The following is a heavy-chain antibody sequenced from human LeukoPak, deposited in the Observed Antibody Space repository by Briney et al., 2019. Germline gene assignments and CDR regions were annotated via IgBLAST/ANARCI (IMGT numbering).Heavy chain of an antibody. CDR2: ISSSSSYI. CDR3: ARDRQQLVLRNWFDP. D-gene: IGHD6-13*01. J-gene: IGHJ5*02. Sequence: SGGSLRLSCAASGFTFSSYSMNWVRQAPGKGLEWVSSISSSSSYIYYADSVKGRFTISRDNAKNSLYLQMNSLRAEDTAVYYCARDRQQLVLRNWFDPWGQGTLVTVSS. V-gene: IGHV3-21*01. CDR1: GFTFSSYS.